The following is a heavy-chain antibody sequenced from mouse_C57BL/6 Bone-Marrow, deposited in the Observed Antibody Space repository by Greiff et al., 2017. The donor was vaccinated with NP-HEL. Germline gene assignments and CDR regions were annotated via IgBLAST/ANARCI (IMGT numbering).Heavy chain of an antibody. V-gene: IGHV1-63*01. CDR3: ARWGYYYAMDY. CDR1: GYTFTNYW. Sequence: QVQLKQSGAELVRPGTSVKMSCKASGYTFTNYWIGWAKQRPGHGLEWIGDIYPGGGYTNYNEKFKGKATLTADKSSSTAYMQFSSLTSEDSAIYYCARWGYYYAMDYWGQGTSVTVSS. CDR2: IYPGGGYT. J-gene: IGHJ4*01.